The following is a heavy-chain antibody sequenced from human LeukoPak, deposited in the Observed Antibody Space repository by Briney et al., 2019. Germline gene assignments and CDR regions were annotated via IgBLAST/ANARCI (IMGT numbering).Heavy chain of an antibody. J-gene: IGHJ6*02. V-gene: IGHV5-51*01. CDR3: ARHEDYSDSYYYYGMDV. Sequence: GESLKISCKGSGYSFTSYWIVWVRQMPGKGLEWMGIIYPGDSNIRYSPSFQAQVTISVDKSISTAYLQWSSLKASDTAIYYCARHEDYSDSYYYYGMDVWGLGTTVTVSS. CDR2: IYPGDSNI. D-gene: IGHD4-11*01. CDR1: GYSFTSYW.